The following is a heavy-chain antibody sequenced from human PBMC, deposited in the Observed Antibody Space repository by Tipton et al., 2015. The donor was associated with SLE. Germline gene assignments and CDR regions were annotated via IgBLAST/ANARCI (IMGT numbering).Heavy chain of an antibody. Sequence: SLRLSCAASRFNFNDYSMSWVRQTPGKGLEWVSALTGSGGSTFYRDSVKGRFIISRDNFKNTLYLQMNDLKVEDTALYYCATLSGGFFNRFDFWGQGTLVTFSS. CDR2: LTGSGGST. V-gene: IGHV3-23*01. D-gene: IGHD6-25*01. CDR1: RFNFNDYS. CDR3: ATLSGGFFNRFDF. J-gene: IGHJ4*02.